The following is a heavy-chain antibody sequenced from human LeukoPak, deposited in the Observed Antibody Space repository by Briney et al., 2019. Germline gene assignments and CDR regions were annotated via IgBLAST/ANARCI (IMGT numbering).Heavy chain of an antibody. CDR3: ASGGDSDAFDI. Sequence: GGALRLSCAASGFTFSSYSMNWVRQAPGKGLEWVSYISSSSSTIYYADSVKGRFTISRDNAKSSLYLQMNSLRAEDTAVYYCASGGDSDAFDIWGQGTMVTVSS. CDR1: GFTFSSYS. D-gene: IGHD4-17*01. CDR2: ISSSSSTI. J-gene: IGHJ3*02. V-gene: IGHV3-48*01.